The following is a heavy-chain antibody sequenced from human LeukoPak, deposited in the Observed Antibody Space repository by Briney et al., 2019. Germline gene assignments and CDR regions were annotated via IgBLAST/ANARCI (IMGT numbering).Heavy chain of an antibody. V-gene: IGHV4-34*01. CDR2: INHSGST. D-gene: IGHD3-22*01. CDR3: ARHLKSITMIVVVTTNLVWFDP. Sequence: SETLSLTCAVYGGSFSGYYWSWIRQPPGKGLEWIGEINHSGSTYYNPSLKSRVTISVDTSKNQFSLKLSSVTAADTAVYYCARHLKSITMIVVVTTNLVWFDPWGQGTLVTVSS. CDR1: GGSFSGYY. J-gene: IGHJ5*02.